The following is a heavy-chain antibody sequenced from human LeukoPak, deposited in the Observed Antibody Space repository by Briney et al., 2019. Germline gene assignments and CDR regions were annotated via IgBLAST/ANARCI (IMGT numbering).Heavy chain of an antibody. CDR1: GFTFGDYA. Sequence: GGSLRLSCTASGFTFGDYAMSWVRQAPGKGLEWVGFIRSKAYGGTTEYAASVKGRLTISRDDSKSIAYLQMNSLKTEDTAVYYCTRALTGAPDYYYYYMDVWGKGTTVTVSS. CDR3: TRALTGAPDYYYYYMDV. CDR2: IRSKAYGGTT. V-gene: IGHV3-49*04. J-gene: IGHJ6*03. D-gene: IGHD7-27*01.